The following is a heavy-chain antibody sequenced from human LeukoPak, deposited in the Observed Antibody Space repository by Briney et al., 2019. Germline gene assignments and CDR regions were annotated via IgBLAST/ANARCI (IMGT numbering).Heavy chain of an antibody. Sequence: GRSLRLSCVASGFTFSSYGMHWVRQAPGKGLEWVAVISYDGNDKYHADSVKGRFSISRDNSKNTLYLEMSSLRTEDTAVYYCAKDPYSSRMEYFQYWGQGTLVIVSS. V-gene: IGHV3-30*18. D-gene: IGHD3-22*01. CDR1: GFTFSSYG. CDR3: AKDPYSSRMEYFQY. CDR2: ISYDGNDK. J-gene: IGHJ1*01.